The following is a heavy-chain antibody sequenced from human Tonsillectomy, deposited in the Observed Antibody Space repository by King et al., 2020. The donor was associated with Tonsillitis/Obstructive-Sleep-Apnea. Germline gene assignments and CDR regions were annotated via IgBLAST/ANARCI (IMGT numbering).Heavy chain of an antibody. D-gene: IGHD3-16*01. CDR3: ARDLIDIWGSAPKYYMDV. J-gene: IGHJ6*03. V-gene: IGHV1-2*06. CDR2: INPNSGGT. CDR1: GYTFTGYY. Sequence: VQLVESGAEVKKPGASVKVSCKASGYTFTGYYMHWVRQAPGQGLEWMGRINPNSGGTNYAQKFQGRVTMTRDTSISTAYMELSRLRSDDTAVYYCARDLIDIWGSAPKYYMDVWGKGTTVTVSS.